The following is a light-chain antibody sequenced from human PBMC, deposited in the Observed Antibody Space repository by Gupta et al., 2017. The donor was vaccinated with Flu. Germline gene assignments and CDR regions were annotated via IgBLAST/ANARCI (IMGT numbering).Light chain of an antibody. Sequence: CRSSQRLLHSNGYNYLYWFLQKPGHSPPLLIYFGSNRASGVPDRFSVSGSGSDFTLTLTSVEPEHVEVYVCMQALQTPRLTFGGGTKVEIK. V-gene: IGKV2-28*01. CDR2: FGS. CDR3: MQALQTPRLT. CDR1: QRLLHSNGYNY. J-gene: IGKJ4*01.